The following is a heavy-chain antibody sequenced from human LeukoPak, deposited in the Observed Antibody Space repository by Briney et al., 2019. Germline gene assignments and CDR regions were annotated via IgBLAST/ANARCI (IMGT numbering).Heavy chain of an antibody. J-gene: IGHJ4*02. CDR1: GGSLSTYY. CDR3: SSSCSSSWYFDY. D-gene: IGHD6-13*01. V-gene: IGHV4-59*01. Sequence: SETLSLTCTLSGGSLSTYYWSCMRALPGKRREWIGYIYSSGSTNYHPSLKSRVPISVDTSKNQFSLQMSSVTDADPAVYYCSSSCSSSWYFDYWGEGKLVTVSS. CDR2: IYSSGST.